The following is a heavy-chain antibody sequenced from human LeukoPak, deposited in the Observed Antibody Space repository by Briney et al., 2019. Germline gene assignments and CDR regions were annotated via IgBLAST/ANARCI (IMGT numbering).Heavy chain of an antibody. Sequence: ASVTVSCKASGYTFTSYYMYWVRHPPGPWLEWIGIINPSGGSTSYAQKFQGRVTMTRDTSTSTVYMELSSLRSEDTAVYYCARARRVTTVTSHLVYWGQGTLVTVSS. CDR3: ARARRVTTVTSHLVY. D-gene: IGHD4-17*01. CDR2: INPSGGST. V-gene: IGHV1-46*01. J-gene: IGHJ4*02. CDR1: GYTFTSYY.